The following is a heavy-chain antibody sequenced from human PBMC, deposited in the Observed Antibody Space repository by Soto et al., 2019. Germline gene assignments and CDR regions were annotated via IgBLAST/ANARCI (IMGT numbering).Heavy chain of an antibody. CDR2: INHSGNT. J-gene: IGHJ5*02. CDR3: ARGRGEFDP. CDR1: AASLSDNY. V-gene: IGHV4-34*01. Sequence: PSETLSLTCAVYAASLSDNYCNWLRQPPGKGLEWIGEINHSGNTNYNPSLRSRVTISIDTSKNQLSLNLRSVSAADTAVYYCARGRGEFDPWGQGTLVTVSS. D-gene: IGHD2-21*01.